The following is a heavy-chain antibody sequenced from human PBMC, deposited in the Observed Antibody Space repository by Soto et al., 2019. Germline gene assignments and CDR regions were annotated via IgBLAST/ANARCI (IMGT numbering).Heavy chain of an antibody. CDR3: ARLTSGPVYFDY. D-gene: IGHD3-10*01. J-gene: IGHJ4*02. CDR2: IYYSGST. V-gene: IGHV4-31*03. Sequence: QVQLQESGPGLVKPSQTLSLTGTVSGGSISSGGYYWSWIRQHPGKGLEWIGYIYYSGSTYYNPSLKSRVTISVDTSKNQFSLKLSSVTAADTAVYYCARLTSGPVYFDYWGQGTLVTVSS. CDR1: GGSISSGGYY.